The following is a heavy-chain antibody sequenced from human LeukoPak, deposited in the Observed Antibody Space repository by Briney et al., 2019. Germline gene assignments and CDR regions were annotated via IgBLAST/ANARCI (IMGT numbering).Heavy chain of an antibody. CDR2: TSYNGNNN. D-gene: IGHD6-19*01. CDR3: ARALNSAWHNIDH. CDR1: GFTFSTYA. J-gene: IGHJ5*02. V-gene: IGHV3-30*04. Sequence: PGRSLRLSCAASGFTFSTYALHWVRQAPGKGLEWVAVTSYNGNNNYYTDSVKGRFTISRDNSKNTLYLKMNSLRVEDTAVYHCARALNSAWHNIDHWGQGTLVTVPS.